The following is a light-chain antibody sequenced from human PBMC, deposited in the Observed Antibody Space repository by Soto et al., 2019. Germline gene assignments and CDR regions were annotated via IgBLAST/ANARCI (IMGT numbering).Light chain of an antibody. Sequence: QSALTQPASVSGSPGQSITISCTGTSSDVGAYDYVSWYQQHPDKAPKLMIYEVSNRPSGVSNRFSGSKSVNTATLTISVLQADDESDYYCSSYSSSSTRFFGTGTKLTVL. V-gene: IGLV2-14*03. CDR1: SSDVGAYDY. J-gene: IGLJ1*01. CDR3: SSYSSSSTRF. CDR2: EVS.